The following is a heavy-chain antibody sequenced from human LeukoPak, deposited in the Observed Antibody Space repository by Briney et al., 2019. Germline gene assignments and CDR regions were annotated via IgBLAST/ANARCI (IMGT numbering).Heavy chain of an antibody. CDR3: ARGKTSQNIVTRKTYNWFDP. V-gene: IGHV3-21*01. CDR2: ISSSGDYI. J-gene: IGHJ5*02. D-gene: IGHD2/OR15-2a*01. CDR1: GSTVSSNY. Sequence: GGSLRLSCAASGSTVSSNYMSWVRQAPGKGLEWVSSISSSGDYIYYADSVKGRFTISRDNAKNSLYLQMKSLRAEDTAVYYCARGKTSQNIVTRKTYNWFDPWGQGTLVTVSS.